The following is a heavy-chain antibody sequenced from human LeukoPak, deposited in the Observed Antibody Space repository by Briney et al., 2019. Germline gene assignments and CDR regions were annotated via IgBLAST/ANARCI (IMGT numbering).Heavy chain of an antibody. J-gene: IGHJ2*01. Sequence: SETLSLTCTVSGGSIITSSYYWGWIRQPPGKGLEWIGNIYYSGSTYYNPSLKNRVTISVDTSKNQFSLKLSSVTAADTAVYYCARDSDLWGRGTLVTVSS. CDR1: GGSIITSSYY. CDR3: ARDSDL. V-gene: IGHV4-39*02. CDR2: IYYSGST.